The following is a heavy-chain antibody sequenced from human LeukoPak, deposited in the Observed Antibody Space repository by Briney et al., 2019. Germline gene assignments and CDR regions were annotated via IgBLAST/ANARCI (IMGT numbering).Heavy chain of an antibody. CDR3: ASEPYGGNSPD. J-gene: IGHJ4*02. CDR1: GGSISSGSYY. CDR2: IYTSGST. V-gene: IGHV4-61*02. Sequence: SETLSLTCTVSGGSISSGSYYWSWIRQPAGKGLEWIGRIYTSGSTNYNPSLKSRVTISVDTSKNQFSLKLSSVTAADTAVYYCASEPYGGNSPDWGQGTLVTVSS. D-gene: IGHD4-23*01.